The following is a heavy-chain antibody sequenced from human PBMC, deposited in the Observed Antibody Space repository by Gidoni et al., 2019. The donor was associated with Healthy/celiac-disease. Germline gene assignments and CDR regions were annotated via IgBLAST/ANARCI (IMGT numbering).Heavy chain of an antibody. Sequence: QVQLVQSGAEVKKPGASVKVSCKASGYTFTSYAMHWVRQAPGQRLEWMGWINAGNGNTTYSQKFQGRVTITRDTSASTAYMELSSLRSEDTAVYYCAREDSSGYRLFDYWGQGTLVTVSS. J-gene: IGHJ4*02. CDR1: GYTFTSYA. D-gene: IGHD3-22*01. CDR3: AREDSSGYRLFDY. CDR2: INAGNGNT. V-gene: IGHV1-3*01.